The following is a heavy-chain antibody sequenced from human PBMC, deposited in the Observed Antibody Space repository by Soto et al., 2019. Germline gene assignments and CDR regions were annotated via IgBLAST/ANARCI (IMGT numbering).Heavy chain of an antibody. Sequence: QVQLVQSGAEVKKPGASVKVSCKASGYTFTSYGISWVRQAPGQGLEWLGWISAYNGNTNYAQKLQGRVTMTTDTSTSAAYMVLRGLRSDDTFVHYCARDHNIYFDFWSCYYLYGMAVWVQRGTVIVSS. D-gene: IGHD3-3*01. CDR3: ARDHNIYFDFWSCYYLYGMAV. CDR2: ISAYNGNT. V-gene: IGHV1-18*04. CDR1: GYTFTSYG. J-gene: IGHJ6*02.